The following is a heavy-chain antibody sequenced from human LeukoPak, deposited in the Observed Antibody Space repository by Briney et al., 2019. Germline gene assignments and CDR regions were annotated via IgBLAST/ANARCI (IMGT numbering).Heavy chain of an antibody. CDR3: AKSSYYDSSGFYREYYFDY. D-gene: IGHD3-22*01. CDR2: FSCSGGST. J-gene: IGHJ4*02. CDR1: GFRFNNFG. Sequence: GGSQRLSCVASGFRFNNFGVRWVRRARGRGLECVSSFSCSGGSTHYADSVKGRFTISRDNSKNTLYLQMNSLRAGDTAVYYCAKSSYYDSSGFYREYYFDYWGQGTLVPVSS. V-gene: IGHV3-23*01.